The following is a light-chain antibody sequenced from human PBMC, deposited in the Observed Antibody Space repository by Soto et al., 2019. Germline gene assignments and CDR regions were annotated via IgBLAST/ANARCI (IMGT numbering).Light chain of an antibody. J-gene: IGKJ2*01. V-gene: IGKV3-11*01. CDR3: QQRYNWPNT. CDR1: QSVGTY. CDR2: DAS. Sequence: EIVLTQSPATLSLSPGERATLSCRASQSVGTYLAWYQHNPGQAPRLLIYDASNRAPGIPARFSGSGSGTDFTLPISSPEPEDFAVYYCQQRYNWPNTFGQGTKLEIK.